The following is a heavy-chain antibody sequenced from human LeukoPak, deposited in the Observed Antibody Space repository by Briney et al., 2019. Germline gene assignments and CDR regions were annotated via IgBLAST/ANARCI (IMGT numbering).Heavy chain of an antibody. D-gene: IGHD3-10*01. CDR2: INPSGGSI. CDR1: GYTFTSYY. CDR3: AREIYYGSGSNRYYFDY. Sequence: ASVKVSCKASGYTFTSYYMHWVRQAPGQGLEWVGIINPSGGSIGYTQKFRGRVTMTRDTSTSTVYMELSSLRSDDTAVYYCAREIYYGSGSNRYYFDYWGQGTLVTISS. J-gene: IGHJ4*02. V-gene: IGHV1-46*01.